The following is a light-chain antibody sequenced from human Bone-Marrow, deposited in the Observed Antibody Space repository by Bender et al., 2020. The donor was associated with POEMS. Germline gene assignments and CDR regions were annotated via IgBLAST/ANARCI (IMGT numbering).Light chain of an antibody. V-gene: IGLV3-1*01. CDR1: DLGVKY. CDR2: QAT. J-gene: IGLJ2*01. CDR3: QAWDTYSVI. Sequence: SYEVTQPPSVSVSLGQTASITCSGDDLGVKYVAWYQQKPAQSPVLVIYQATKRPSGIPERFSGSNSGNTATLTISGTQAIDEADYYCQAWDTYSVIFGGGTRLTVL.